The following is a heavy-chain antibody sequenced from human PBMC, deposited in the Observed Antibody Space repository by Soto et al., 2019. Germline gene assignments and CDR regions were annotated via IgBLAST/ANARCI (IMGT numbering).Heavy chain of an antibody. D-gene: IGHD6-6*01. CDR2: VHDSWGS. CDR3: ARERPDGARLDP. V-gene: IGHV4-59*12. CDR1: GGSISNYY. Sequence: SETLSLTCTVSGGSISNYYWSWFRQTPGKGLEWIGYVHDSWGSYYSPSLKSRVTISVDTSKNQFSLKLSSVTAADTAVYYCARERPDGARLDPWGQGTLVTVSS. J-gene: IGHJ5*02.